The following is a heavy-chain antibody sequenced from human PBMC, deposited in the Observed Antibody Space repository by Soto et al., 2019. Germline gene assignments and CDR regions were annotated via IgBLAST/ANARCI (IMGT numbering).Heavy chain of an antibody. CDR3: ARGGGYCSGGSCYGPRGWFDP. D-gene: IGHD2-15*01. V-gene: IGHV4-34*01. Sequence: PSETLSLTCAVYGGSFSGYYWSWIRQPPGKGLEWIGEINHSGSTNYNPSLKSRVTISVDTSKNQFSLKLSSVTAADTAVYYCARGGGYCSGGSCYGPRGWFDPWGQGTLVTVPQ. CDR1: GGSFSGYY. CDR2: INHSGST. J-gene: IGHJ5*02.